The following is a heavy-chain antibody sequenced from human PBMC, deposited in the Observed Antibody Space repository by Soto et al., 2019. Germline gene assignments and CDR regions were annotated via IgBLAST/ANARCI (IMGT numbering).Heavy chain of an antibody. D-gene: IGHD6-13*01. CDR2: IYHSGST. V-gene: IGHV4-4*02. CDR1: GGSISSSNW. Sequence: KPSETLSLTCAVSGGSISSSNWWSWVRQPPGKGLEWIGEIYHSGSTNYNPSLKSRVTISVDKSKNQFSLKLSSVTAADTAVYYCARFWQQLVPYNWFDPWGQGTLVTVSS. CDR3: ARFWQQLVPYNWFDP. J-gene: IGHJ5*02.